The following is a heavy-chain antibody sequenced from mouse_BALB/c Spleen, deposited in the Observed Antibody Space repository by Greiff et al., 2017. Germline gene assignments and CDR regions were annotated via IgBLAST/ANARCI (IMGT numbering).Heavy chain of an antibody. CDR2: INPSSGYT. CDR1: GYTFTSYT. Sequence: QVQLQQSAAELARPGASVKMSCKASGYTFTSYTMHWVKQRPGQGLEWIGYINPSSGYTEYNQKFKDKTTLTADKSSSTAYMQLSSLTSEDSAVYYCARRVYDYHYAMDYWGQGTSVTVSS. D-gene: IGHD2-4*01. CDR3: ARRVYDYHYAMDY. V-gene: IGHV1-4*02. J-gene: IGHJ4*01.